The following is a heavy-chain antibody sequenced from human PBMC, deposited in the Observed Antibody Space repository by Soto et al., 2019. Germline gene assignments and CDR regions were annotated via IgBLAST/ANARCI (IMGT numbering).Heavy chain of an antibody. CDR2: ISAHNGNT. Sequence: QVHLVQSGAEVKKSGASVKVSCKGSGYDFTTYGITWVRQAPGQGLEWMAWISAHNGNTDYAQKLQGRVTVTRDTSTSTAYMELRSLRSDGTAVYYCARGRYGDYWGQGALVTVSP. J-gene: IGHJ4*02. V-gene: IGHV1-18*01. CDR1: GYDFTTYG. D-gene: IGHD1-1*01. CDR3: ARGRYGDY.